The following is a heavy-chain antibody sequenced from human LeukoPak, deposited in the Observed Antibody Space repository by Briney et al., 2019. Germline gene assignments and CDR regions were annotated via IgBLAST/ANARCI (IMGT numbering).Heavy chain of an antibody. V-gene: IGHV4-4*02. D-gene: IGHD3-10*01. CDR3: ARDVYYYGSGSYHDY. Sequence: SGTLSLTCAVSGGSISSSNWWSWVRQPPGKGLEWIGEIYHSGSTNYNPSLKSRVTISVDKSKNQFSLKLSSVTAADTAVYYCARDVYYYGSGSYHDYWGQGTLVTVSS. CDR2: IYHSGST. J-gene: IGHJ4*02. CDR1: GGSISSSNW.